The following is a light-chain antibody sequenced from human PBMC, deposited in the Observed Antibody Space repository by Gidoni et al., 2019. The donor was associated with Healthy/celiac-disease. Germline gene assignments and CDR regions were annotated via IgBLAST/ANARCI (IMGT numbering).Light chain of an antibody. V-gene: IGKV2-28*01. CDR3: MQALQTPWT. CDR2: LGS. Sequence: DIVMPVSPLSLPVTPGEPASIPCRSRQSLLHSHGYNYLDWYLQKPGQSPQLVIYLGSNRASWVRDRGSGRRSGTEVRLKISRVEAEDVGVYYCMQALQTPWTCXHXTKVXIK. CDR1: QSLLHSHGYNY. J-gene: IGKJ1*01.